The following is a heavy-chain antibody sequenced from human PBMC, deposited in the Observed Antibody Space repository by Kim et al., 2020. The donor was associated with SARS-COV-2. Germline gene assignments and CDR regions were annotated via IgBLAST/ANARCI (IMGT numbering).Heavy chain of an antibody. CDR2: LIPMVGKP. CDR3: ATTSRVIPMVRGYRRGAYYGLDI. D-gene: IGHD3-10*01. V-gene: IGHV1-69*10. Sequence: SVNVSCTSSGGTFSSYPLSWVRQAPGQGLEWIGGLIPMVGKPDNAQKFQGRITLTADKSTTTAYMEVSSLTSEDTAVYFCATTSRVIPMVRGYRRGAYYGLDIWGQGNTVIVSS. J-gene: IGHJ6*02. CDR1: GGTFSSYP.